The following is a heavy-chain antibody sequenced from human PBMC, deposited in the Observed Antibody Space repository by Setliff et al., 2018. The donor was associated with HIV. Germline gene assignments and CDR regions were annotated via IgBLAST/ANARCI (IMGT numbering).Heavy chain of an antibody. J-gene: IGHJ5*02. Sequence: SETLSLTCTVSGGSISSGGYYWSWIRQHPGKGLEWIGYIYYSVNTNYNPSLKSRVTISIDTSKNRFFLKLNSVTAADTAIYYCARRTLRQFRYGNIWFDPWGRGTLVTVSS. V-gene: IGHV4-61*03. D-gene: IGHD3-16*01. CDR3: ARRTLRQFRYGNIWFDP. CDR1: GGSISSGGYY. CDR2: IYYSVNT.